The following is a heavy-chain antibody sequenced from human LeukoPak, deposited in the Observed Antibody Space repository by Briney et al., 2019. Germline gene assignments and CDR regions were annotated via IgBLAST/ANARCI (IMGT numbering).Heavy chain of an antibody. J-gene: IGHJ5*02. CDR2: ISAYNGNT. D-gene: IGHD6-13*01. Sequence: GASVKVSCKASGYTFTSYGINWVRQAPGQGLEWMGWISAYNGNTNYAQKLQGRVTMTTDTSTSTAYMELRSLRSDDTAVYYCARDGRSSSRLHWFDPWGQGTLVTVSS. CDR1: GYTFTSYG. CDR3: ARDGRSSSRLHWFDP. V-gene: IGHV1-18*01.